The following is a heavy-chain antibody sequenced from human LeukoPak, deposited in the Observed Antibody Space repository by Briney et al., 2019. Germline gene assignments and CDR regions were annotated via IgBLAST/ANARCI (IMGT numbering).Heavy chain of an antibody. CDR1: GYTFTSYG. D-gene: IGHD3-3*01. CDR3: ARGTSHYDFWSGYLVY. Sequence: ASVKVSCKASGYTFTSYGISWVRQAPGQGLEWMGWISAYNGNTNYAQKLQGRVTMTTDTSTSTAYMELSSLRSEDTAVYYCARGTSHYDFWSGYLVYWGQGTLVTVSS. V-gene: IGHV1-18*01. CDR2: ISAYNGNT. J-gene: IGHJ4*02.